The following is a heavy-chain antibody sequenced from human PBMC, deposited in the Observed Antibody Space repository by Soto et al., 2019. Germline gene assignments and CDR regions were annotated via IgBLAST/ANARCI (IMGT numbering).Heavy chain of an antibody. J-gene: IGHJ5*02. V-gene: IGHV3-23*01. CDR1: GFTFSSYA. CDR2: ISGSGGST. D-gene: IGHD3-10*01. Sequence: EVQLLESGGGLVQPGGSLRLSCAASGFTFSSYAMSWVRQAPGKGLEWVSAISGSGGSTYYADSVKGRFTISRDNSKNPLYLQMNSLRAEDTAVYYCAKDEAVDRGYKTYNWFDPWGQGTLVTVSS. CDR3: AKDEAVDRGYKTYNWFDP.